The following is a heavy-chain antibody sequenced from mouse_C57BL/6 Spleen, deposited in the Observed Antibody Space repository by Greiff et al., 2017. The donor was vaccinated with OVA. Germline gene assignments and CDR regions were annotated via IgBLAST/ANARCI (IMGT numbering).Heavy chain of an antibody. Sequence: QVQLQQSGAELMKPGASVKLSCKATGYTFTGYWIEWVKQRPGHGLEWIGEILPGSGSTNYNVKFKGKATFTADTSSNTAYMQLSSLTTEDSAIYYCARSYYSAMDYWGQGTSVTVSS. CDR2: ILPGSGST. J-gene: IGHJ4*01. CDR1: GYTFTGYW. D-gene: IGHD2-12*01. V-gene: IGHV1-9*01. CDR3: ARSYYSAMDY.